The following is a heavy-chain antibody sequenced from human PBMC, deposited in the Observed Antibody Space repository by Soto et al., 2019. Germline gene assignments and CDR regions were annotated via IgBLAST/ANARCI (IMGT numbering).Heavy chain of an antibody. D-gene: IGHD3-10*01. CDR1: GYTFTSYD. V-gene: IGHV1-8*01. CDR2: MNPNSGNT. J-gene: IGHJ4*02. CDR3: ARELITMVRGVITRNFDY. Sequence: QVQLVQSGAEVKKHGASVKVSCKASGYTFTSYDSNWVRQATGQGLEWMGWMNPNSGNTGYAQKFQGRVTMTRNTSISTAYMELSSLRSEDTAVYYCARELITMVRGVITRNFDYWGQGTLVTVSS.